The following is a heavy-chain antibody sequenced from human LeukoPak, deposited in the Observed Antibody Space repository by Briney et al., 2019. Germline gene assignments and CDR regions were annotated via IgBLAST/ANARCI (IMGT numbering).Heavy chain of an antibody. D-gene: IGHD4-23*01. V-gene: IGHV4-30-2*01. J-gene: IGHJ4*02. CDR1: GGSISSGGYS. Sequence: SETLSLTCAVSGGSISSGGYSWSWIRQPPGKGLEWIGYIYHSGSTYYNPSLKSRVTISVDRSKNQFSLKLSSVTAADTAVYYCARGLYGGNSHFDYWGQGTLVTVSS. CDR3: ARGLYGGNSHFDY. CDR2: IYHSGST.